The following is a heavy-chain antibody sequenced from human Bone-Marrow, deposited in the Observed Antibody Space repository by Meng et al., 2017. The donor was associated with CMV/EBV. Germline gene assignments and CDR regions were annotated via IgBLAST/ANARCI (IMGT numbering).Heavy chain of an antibody. CDR1: GYNFTGYY. Sequence: ASVKVSCKASGYNFTGYYIHWVRQAPGQGLEWMGWINPNSGGTNYAQKFQGRVTMTGDTSITTAYMELSRLRSDDMAVYYCARVKRYCTGGSCSSTGYYGMVVWGQGTTVTVSS. V-gene: IGHV1-2*02. CDR3: ARVKRYCTGGSCSSTGYYGMVV. D-gene: IGHD2-15*01. J-gene: IGHJ6*02. CDR2: INPNSGGT.